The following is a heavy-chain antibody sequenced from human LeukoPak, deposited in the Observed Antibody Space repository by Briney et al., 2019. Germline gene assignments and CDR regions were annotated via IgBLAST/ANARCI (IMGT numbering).Heavy chain of an antibody. CDR3: AKVFASGWYLFDY. CDR1: RFTFSSYG. CDR2: ISYDGSNK. Sequence: GGSLRLSCAASRFTFSSYGMHWVRQAPGKGLEWVAVISYDGSNKYYADSVKGRFTISRDNSKNTLYLQMNSLRAEDTAVYYCAKVFASGWYLFDYWGQGTLVTVSS. V-gene: IGHV3-30*18. J-gene: IGHJ4*02. D-gene: IGHD6-19*01.